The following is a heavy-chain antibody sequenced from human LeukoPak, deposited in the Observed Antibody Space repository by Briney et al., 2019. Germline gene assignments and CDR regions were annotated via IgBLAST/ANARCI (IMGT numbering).Heavy chain of an antibody. J-gene: IGHJ6*03. CDR3: ARGGLAAAGTNYYYMDV. V-gene: IGHV4-39*07. Sequence: SETLSLTCTVSGGSNSSSSYYWGWIRQPPGKGLEWIGSIYYSGSTYYNPSLKSRVTISVDTSKNQFSLKLSSVTAADTAVYYCARGGLAAAGTNYYYMDVWGKGTTVTVSS. D-gene: IGHD6-13*01. CDR2: IYYSGST. CDR1: GGSNSSSSYY.